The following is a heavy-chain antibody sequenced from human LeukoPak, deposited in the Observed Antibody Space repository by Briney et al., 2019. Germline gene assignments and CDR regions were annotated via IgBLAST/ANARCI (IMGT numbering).Heavy chain of an antibody. CDR2: IKQDGSEK. D-gene: IGHD5-12*01. J-gene: IGHJ4*02. Sequence: GGSLRLSCAASGFTFSNYWMSWVRQAPGKGLEWVANIKQDGSEKLYVDSLKDRFTISRDNAKNSLYLQMSSLRAEDTAVYYWVALGAYDRFDSWGQGTLVTVSS. CDR3: VALGAYDRFDS. CDR1: GFTFSNYW. V-gene: IGHV3-7*05.